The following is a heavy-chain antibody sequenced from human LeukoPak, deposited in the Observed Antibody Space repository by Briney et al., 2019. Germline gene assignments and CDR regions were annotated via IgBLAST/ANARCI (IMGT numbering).Heavy chain of an antibody. D-gene: IGHD6-6*01. CDR1: GFTFNSYE. CDR2: ISSSGSTI. CDR3: ARIPLSSSDY. V-gene: IGHV3-48*03. J-gene: IGHJ4*02. Sequence: PGGSLRLSCAASGFTFNSYEMNWVRQAPGKGLEWVSYISSSGSTIYYADSVKGRFTISRDNAKKLLYLQMDSLRAEDTAVYYCARIPLSSSDYWGQGTLVTVSS.